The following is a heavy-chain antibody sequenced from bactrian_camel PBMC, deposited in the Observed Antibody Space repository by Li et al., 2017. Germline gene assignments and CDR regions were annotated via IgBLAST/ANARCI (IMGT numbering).Heavy chain of an antibody. CDR1: GDTIGRYY. CDR2: IESDGST. V-gene: IGHV3S9*01. Sequence: QLVESGGGSVQVGGSLRLSCVASGDTIGRYYMGWFRQIPDKEREGVAGIESDGSTSYADSVKGRFAVSQDSAGNTVTVYLQMNDLKPEDTGTYSCKTNKWGLPCGDYVQGQGTQV. D-gene: IGHD1*01. J-gene: IGHJ4*01.